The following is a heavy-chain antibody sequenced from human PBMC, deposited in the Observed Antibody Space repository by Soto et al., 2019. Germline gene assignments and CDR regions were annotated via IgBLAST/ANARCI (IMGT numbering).Heavy chain of an antibody. CDR2: MSFDGNSK. J-gene: IGHJ4*02. V-gene: IGHV3-30-3*01. CDR1: GFTFSSYS. Sequence: QPGGSLRLSCAASGFTFSSYSMHWVRQAPGKGLEWVAAMSFDGNSKYFADSVKGRFTISRDNSKNTLSLQMNSLGADDSAVYYCARGRSVIDHDDFEYWGQGTLVTVSS. CDR3: ARGRSVIDHDDFEY. D-gene: IGHD2-21*01.